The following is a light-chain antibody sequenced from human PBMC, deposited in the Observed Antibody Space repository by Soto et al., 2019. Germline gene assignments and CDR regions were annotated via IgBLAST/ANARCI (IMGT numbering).Light chain of an antibody. CDR3: LLSFSGLEV. Sequence: QAVVTQEPSLSVSPGGTVTLTCGSSTGAVTNGHYPYWFQQRPGQAPRTLISDTSNRDSWTPARFSGSLLGGKAALTLSGAQPEDEADYYCLLSFSGLEVFGGGTKVTVL. CDR1: TGAVTNGHY. J-gene: IGLJ2*01. CDR2: DTS. V-gene: IGLV7-46*01.